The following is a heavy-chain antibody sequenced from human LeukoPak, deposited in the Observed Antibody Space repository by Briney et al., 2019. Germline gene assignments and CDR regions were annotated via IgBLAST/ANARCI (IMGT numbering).Heavy chain of an antibody. CDR2: IYPGDSDT. D-gene: IGHD3-10*01. J-gene: IGHJ3*02. CDR3: ARDQYYYGSGSYHIDI. CDR1: GYSFTSYW. Sequence: GESLKISRKGSGYSFTSYWIGWVRQMPGKGLEWMGIIYPGDSDTRYSPSFQGQVTISADKSISTAYLQWSSLKASDTAMYYCARDQYYYGSGSYHIDIWGQGTMVTVSS. V-gene: IGHV5-51*01.